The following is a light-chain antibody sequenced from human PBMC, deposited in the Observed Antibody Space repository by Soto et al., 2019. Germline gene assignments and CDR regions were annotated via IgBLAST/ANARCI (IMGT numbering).Light chain of an antibody. Sequence: EIVLTQSPGTLSLSPGERATLSCRAGQSVSSNYLAWYQQKPGQAPRLLIYGASSRATGIPDRFSGSGSGTDFTLTISRLEPEDFAVYYCQQYGSSQFTFGPGTKVDIK. J-gene: IGKJ3*01. V-gene: IGKV3-20*01. CDR2: GAS. CDR1: QSVSSNY. CDR3: QQYGSSQFT.